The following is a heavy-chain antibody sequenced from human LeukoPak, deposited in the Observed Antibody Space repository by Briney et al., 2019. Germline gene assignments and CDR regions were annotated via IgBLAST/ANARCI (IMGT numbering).Heavy chain of an antibody. J-gene: IGHJ4*02. Sequence: GGSLRLSCAASGFTFSSYSMNWVRQAPGKGLEWVSYISSSSSYIYYADSVKGRFTISRDNAKNSLYLQMNSLRAEDTAVYYCAREHCSGGSCYLYYFDYWGQGTLVTVSS. D-gene: IGHD2-15*01. CDR3: AREHCSGGSCYLYYFDY. CDR2: ISSSSSYI. V-gene: IGHV3-21*05. CDR1: GFTFSSYS.